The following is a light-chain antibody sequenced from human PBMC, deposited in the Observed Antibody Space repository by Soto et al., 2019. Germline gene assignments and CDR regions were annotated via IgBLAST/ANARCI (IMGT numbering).Light chain of an antibody. J-gene: IGLJ1*01. Sequence: QSVLSQPASVSGSPGQSVTISCTGTSSDVGAYDLVCWYQQHPGKAPKLMIYHVSNRPSGVSNRFSGSKSGNTASLTISGLQAEDEADYYCSSYTSSSTPYVFGTGTKLTVL. CDR1: SSDVGAYDL. CDR2: HVS. CDR3: SSYTSSSTPYV. V-gene: IGLV2-14*01.